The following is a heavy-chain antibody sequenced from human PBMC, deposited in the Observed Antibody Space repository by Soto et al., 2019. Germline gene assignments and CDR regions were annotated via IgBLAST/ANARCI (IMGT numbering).Heavy chain of an antibody. Sequence: QLQLQESGSGQVKPSQTLSLTCVVSGGSVTSGGHSWSWIRQAPGEGLEWVGSIYRSESAYYNPYIRSGVAISVDRSNNQVYMRMTSVNAADTAIYYCARGDTRLGELSHDFWGQGKMVTVSS. CDR3: ARGDTRLGELSHDF. CDR1: GGSVTSGGHS. D-gene: IGHD3-16*02. J-gene: IGHJ3*01. CDR2: IYRSESA. V-gene: IGHV4-30-2*01.